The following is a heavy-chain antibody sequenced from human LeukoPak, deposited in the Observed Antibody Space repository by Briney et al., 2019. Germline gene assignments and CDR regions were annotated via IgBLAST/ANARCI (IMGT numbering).Heavy chain of an antibody. CDR2: IIPIFGTA. D-gene: IGHD5-18*01. V-gene: IGHV1-69*01. J-gene: IGHJ6*04. Sequence: SVKVSCKASGGTFSSYAISWVRQAPGQGLEWMGGIIPIFGTANYAQKFQGRVTITADESTSTAYMELSSLRSEDTAVYYCAITAIVGGDTFYYYYYGMDVWGKGTTVTVSS. CDR1: GGTFSSYA. CDR3: AITAIVGGDTFYYYYYGMDV.